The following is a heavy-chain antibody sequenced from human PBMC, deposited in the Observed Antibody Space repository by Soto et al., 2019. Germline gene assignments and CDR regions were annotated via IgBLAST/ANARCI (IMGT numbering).Heavy chain of an antibody. D-gene: IGHD3-22*01. Sequence: PSETLSLTCTVSGGSIRGYYWTWIRQPPGKGLEWIAYIYYGGTTDSNPSLKSRATMSVDTSKNQVSLNLSSVTAADTAVYFCARVWLSTGDYVDYFDYWGQGTLVTVSS. V-gene: IGHV4-59*01. CDR1: GGSIRGYY. J-gene: IGHJ4*02. CDR2: IYYGGTT. CDR3: ARVWLSTGDYVDYFDY.